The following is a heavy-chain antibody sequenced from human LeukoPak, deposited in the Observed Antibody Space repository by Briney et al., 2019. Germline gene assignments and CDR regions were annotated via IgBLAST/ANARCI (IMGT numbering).Heavy chain of an antibody. J-gene: IGHJ3*02. CDR2: IYYSGST. CDR3: ASADFHGGNPFDAFDI. V-gene: IGHV4-39*07. Sequence: SETLSLTCTVSGGSISSSSYYWGWIRQPPGKGLEWIGSIYYSGSTYYNPSLKSRVTVSVDTSKNQFSLKLSSVTAADSAVYYCASADFHGGNPFDAFDIWGQGTMVTVSS. D-gene: IGHD2-15*01. CDR1: GGSISSSSYY.